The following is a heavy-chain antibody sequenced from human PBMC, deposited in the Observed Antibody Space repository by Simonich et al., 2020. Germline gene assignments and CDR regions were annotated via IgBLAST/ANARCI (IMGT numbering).Heavy chain of an antibody. CDR2: INPNSGGT. V-gene: IGHV1-2*02. Sequence: QVQLVQSGAEVKKPGASVKVSCKASGYTFTGYYMHWVRQAPGQGLEWQGRINPNSGGTNYAQKFQGMVTMTRDTSISTAYMELSRLRSDDTAVYYCARARLYSSSHAFDIWGQGTMVTVSS. D-gene: IGHD6-6*01. CDR3: ARARLYSSSHAFDI. CDR1: GYTFTGYY. J-gene: IGHJ3*02.